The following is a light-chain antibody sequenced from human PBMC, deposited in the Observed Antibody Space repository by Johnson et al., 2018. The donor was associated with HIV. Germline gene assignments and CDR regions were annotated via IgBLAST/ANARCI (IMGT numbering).Light chain of an antibody. Sequence: QPVLTQPPSVSAAPRQKVTISCSGSSSNIGNNYVSWYQQLPGTAPKLLIYDNNKRPSGIPDRFSGSKSGTSATLGITGLQTGDEADYYCGTWDSSLSAGGYVFGTGTKVTVI. V-gene: IGLV1-51*01. CDR2: DNN. J-gene: IGLJ1*01. CDR1: SSNIGNNY. CDR3: GTWDSSLSAGGYV.